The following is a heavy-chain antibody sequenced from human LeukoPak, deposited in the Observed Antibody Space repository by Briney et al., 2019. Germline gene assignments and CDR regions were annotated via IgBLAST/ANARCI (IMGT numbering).Heavy chain of an antibody. J-gene: IGHJ3*02. Sequence: GESLRLSCAASGFTFSSYWMHWVRQAPGKGLVWVSRINSDGSSTSYADSVKGRFTISRDNAKNTLYLQMNSLRAEDTAVYYCAMEGYYDSSGYRLNAFDIWGQGTMVTVSS. V-gene: IGHV3-74*01. D-gene: IGHD3-22*01. CDR1: GFTFSSYW. CDR2: INSDGSST. CDR3: AMEGYYDSSGYRLNAFDI.